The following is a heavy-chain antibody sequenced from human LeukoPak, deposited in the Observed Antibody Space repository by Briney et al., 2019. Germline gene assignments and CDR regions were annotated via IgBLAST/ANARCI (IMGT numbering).Heavy chain of an antibody. D-gene: IGHD3-10*01. CDR1: GLTFSSYA. CDR3: AKIPNQPTTRFYYYGSGSYYNGLHDAFDI. J-gene: IGHJ3*02. CDR2: ISGSGGST. V-gene: IGHV3-23*01. Sequence: PGGSLRLSCAASGLTFSSYAMSWVRQAPGKGLEWVSAISGSGGSTYYADSVKGRFTISRDNSKNTLYLQMNSLRAEDTAVYYCAKIPNQPTTRFYYYGSGSYYNGLHDAFDIWGQGTMVTVSS.